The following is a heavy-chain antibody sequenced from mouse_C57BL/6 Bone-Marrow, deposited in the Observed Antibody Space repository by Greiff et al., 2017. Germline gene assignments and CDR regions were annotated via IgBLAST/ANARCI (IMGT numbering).Heavy chain of an antibody. CDR1: GYTFTSYW. Sequence: QVQLQQPGAELVMPGASVKLSCKASGYTFTSYWMHWVKQRPGQGLEWIGEIDPSDSYTNYNQKFKGKSTLTVDKSSSTAYMQLSSLTSEDSAVYYCAREGDNWDFDYWGQGTTLTVSS. V-gene: IGHV1-69*01. CDR3: AREGDNWDFDY. D-gene: IGHD4-1*01. J-gene: IGHJ2*01. CDR2: IDPSDSYT.